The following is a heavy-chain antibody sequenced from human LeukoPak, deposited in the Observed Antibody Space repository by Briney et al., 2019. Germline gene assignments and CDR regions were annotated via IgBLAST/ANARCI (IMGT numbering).Heavy chain of an antibody. CDR3: ARASNPWLQLT. Sequence: GESLRLSCAASGFTFRNYWMIWVRQAPGKGLEWLGNIKGDGSEKRYADSVRGRFTISRDNAQTSLYLQMNSLRAEDTAVYYCARASNPWLQLTWGQGTLVTVSS. CDR1: GFTFRNYW. CDR2: IKGDGSEK. V-gene: IGHV3-7*05. J-gene: IGHJ5*02. D-gene: IGHD5-24*01.